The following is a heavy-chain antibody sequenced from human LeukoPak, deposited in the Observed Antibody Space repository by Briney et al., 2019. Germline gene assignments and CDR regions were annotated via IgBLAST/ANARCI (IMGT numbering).Heavy chain of an antibody. CDR1: GGSINGYY. D-gene: IGHD2-15*01. CDR2: IFSTGST. J-gene: IGHJ3*02. Sequence: SETLSLTCIVSGGSINGYYWNWIRLPPGKGLEWIGYIFSTGSTKYSPALKSRVTISLDASKNQLSLKVTSATAADTAMYYCARRPLDDCCSGNCYTYGFDIWGRGTMVTVST. V-gene: IGHV4-59*08. CDR3: ARRPLDDCCSGNCYTYGFDI.